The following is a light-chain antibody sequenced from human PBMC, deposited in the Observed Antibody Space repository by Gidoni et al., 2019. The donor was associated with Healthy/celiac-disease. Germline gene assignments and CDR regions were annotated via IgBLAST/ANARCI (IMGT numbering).Light chain of an antibody. CDR3: AAWDDSLNGLA. Sequence: QSVLTQPPSASGTPGQRVTIPCSGSSSNIGSNTVNWYQQLPGTAPKLIIYSNNQRPSGVPDRFSGSKSGTSASLAISGLQSEDEADYYCAAWDDSLNGLAFGGGTQLTVL. CDR1: SSNIGSNT. J-gene: IGLJ7*01. CDR2: SNN. V-gene: IGLV1-44*01.